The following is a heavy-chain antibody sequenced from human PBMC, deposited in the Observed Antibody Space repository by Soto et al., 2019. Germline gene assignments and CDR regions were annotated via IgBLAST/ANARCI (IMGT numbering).Heavy chain of an antibody. CDR1: GFSLSSRKMG. V-gene: IGHV2-5*02. J-gene: IGHJ4*02. D-gene: IGHD3-9*01. CDR3: AHTGYYDLLTFDY. Sequence: SGPTLVNPTQTLTLTCNFSGFSLSSRKMGVGWIRQPPRKALEWLALIYWDDDKRYRPSLNNRLTITKDTSKNQVLLTMTNLDPVDTATYYCAHTGYYDLLTFDYWGQGTLVTSPQ. CDR2: IYWDDDK.